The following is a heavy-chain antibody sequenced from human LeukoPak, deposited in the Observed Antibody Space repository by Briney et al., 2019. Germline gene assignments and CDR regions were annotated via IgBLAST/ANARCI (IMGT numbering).Heavy chain of an antibody. D-gene: IGHD2/OR15-2a*01. Sequence: GGSLRRFCAASGFTFRNYDMHWVRQASGKGLEWVSAIDTAGDRSYPVSVKGRFTISRENDKNSLFLQMNNLSAGDAAVYYCARGGSLYDASYYYFLDVWGTGTRVTVSS. J-gene: IGHJ6*03. V-gene: IGHV3-13*01. CDR2: IDTAGDR. CDR1: GFTFRNYD. CDR3: ARGGSLYDASYYYFLDV.